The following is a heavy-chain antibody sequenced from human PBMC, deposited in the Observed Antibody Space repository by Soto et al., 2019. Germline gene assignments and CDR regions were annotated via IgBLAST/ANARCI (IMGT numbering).Heavy chain of an antibody. V-gene: IGHV3-30-3*01. D-gene: IGHD5-12*01. CDR2: ISYDGSNK. Sequence: QVQLVESGGGVVQPGRSLRLSCAASGFTFSSYAMHWVRQAPGKGLEWVAVISYDGSNKYYADSVKGRFTISRDNSKNTLYLPMNSLRAEDTAVYYCAEDPGDGYEGVPYFDYRGQGTLVTVSS. J-gene: IGHJ4*02. CDR1: GFTFSSYA. CDR3: AEDPGDGYEGVPYFDY.